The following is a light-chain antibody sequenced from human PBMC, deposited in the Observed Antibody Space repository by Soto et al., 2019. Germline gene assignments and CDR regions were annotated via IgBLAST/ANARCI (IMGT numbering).Light chain of an antibody. Sequence: QYALTQPPSASGSPGQSVTISCTGTSSDVGLYDYVSWYQQHPGKVPKLLIYEVTQRPSGVPDRFSGSKSGNTASLTVSGLQAEDEADYYCSSYGGNSNYVFGTGTKVTVL. CDR1: SSDVGLYDY. V-gene: IGLV2-8*01. CDR2: EVT. CDR3: SSYGGNSNYV. J-gene: IGLJ1*01.